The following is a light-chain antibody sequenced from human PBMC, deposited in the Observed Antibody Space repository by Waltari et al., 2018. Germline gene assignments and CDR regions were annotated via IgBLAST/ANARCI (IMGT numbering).Light chain of an antibody. CDR1: GFNLRSRS. V-gene: IGLV1-47*01. CDR2: RND. J-gene: IGLJ3*02. CDR3: VAWDDSLSGRL. Sequence: QSVLTQPPSASGTPGQRVTISCSGSGFNLRSRSLTWYQQPPGTAPKLLIYRNDQRPSGVPDRFSGSKSGTSASLAISGLRSEDEADYYCVAWDDSLSGRLFGGGTKLTVL.